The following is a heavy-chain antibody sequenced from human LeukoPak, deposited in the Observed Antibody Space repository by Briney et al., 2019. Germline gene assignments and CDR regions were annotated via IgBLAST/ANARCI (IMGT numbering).Heavy chain of an antibody. V-gene: IGHV4-39*01. CDR3: ARLNYYDSSGYYHFDY. J-gene: IGHJ4*02. D-gene: IGHD3-22*01. Sequence: PSQTLSLTCTVSGGSISSSSYYWGWIRQPPGKGLEWIGSIYYSGSTYYNPSLKSRVTISVDTSKNQFSLKLSSVTAADTAVYYCARLNYYDSSGYYHFDYWGQGTLVTVSS. CDR1: GGSISSSSYY. CDR2: IYYSGST.